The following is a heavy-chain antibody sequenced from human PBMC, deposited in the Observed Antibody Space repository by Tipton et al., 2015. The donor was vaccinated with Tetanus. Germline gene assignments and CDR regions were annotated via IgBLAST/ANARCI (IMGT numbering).Heavy chain of an antibody. CDR2: IYQSGSI. V-gene: IGHV4-61*01. J-gene: IGHJ6*02. Sequence: TLSLTCTVSGGSVNSGSYYWSWIRQPPGKGLEWIGDIYQSGSISYSPSLESRVTISLETSKNQFSQRLSSVTAADTAVYYYARDGPYYSAAGNVSRFYGMDVWGPGTPVPVSS. CDR3: ARDGPYYSAAGNVSRFYGMDV. D-gene: IGHD3-10*01. CDR1: GGSVNSGSYY.